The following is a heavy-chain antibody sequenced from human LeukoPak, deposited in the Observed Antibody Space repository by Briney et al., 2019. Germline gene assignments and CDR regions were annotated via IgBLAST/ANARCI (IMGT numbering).Heavy chain of an antibody. D-gene: IGHD6-13*01. Sequence: PSQTLSLTCTVSGGSISSGGYYWSWIRRPPGKGLEWIGYIYHSGSTYYNPSLKSRVTISVDRSKNQFSLKLSSVTAADTAVYYCAREGSSSWPEGYWGQGTLVTVSS. CDR1: GGSISSGGYY. CDR2: IYHSGST. J-gene: IGHJ4*02. CDR3: AREGSSSWPEGY. V-gene: IGHV4-30-2*01.